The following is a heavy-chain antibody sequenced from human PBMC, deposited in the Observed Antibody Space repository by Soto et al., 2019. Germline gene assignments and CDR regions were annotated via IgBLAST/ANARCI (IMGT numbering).Heavy chain of an antibody. CDR1: GASVTGFY. Sequence: SETLSLTCTVSGASVTGFYWSWIRQPPGKGLEWIGYVFHSGSSNYNPSLKSRVTISVDTSKSQISLRLTSVTAADTAVYYCARPPGLGVPYMNNWGKGTLATVS. CDR2: VFHSGSS. V-gene: IGHV4-59*02. J-gene: IGHJ4*02. CDR3: ARPPGLGVPYMNN. D-gene: IGHD3-3*01.